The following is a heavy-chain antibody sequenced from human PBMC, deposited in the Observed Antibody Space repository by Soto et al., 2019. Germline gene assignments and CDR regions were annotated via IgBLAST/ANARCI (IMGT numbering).Heavy chain of an antibody. V-gene: IGHV3-23*01. CDR2: ISGSGGST. Sequence: SLRLSCAASGFTFSSYAMSWVRQAPGKGLEWVSAISGSGGSTYYADSVKGRFTISRDNSKNTLYLQMNSLRAEDTAVYYCANAPSTMVRGVIISTFDYWGQGTLVTVSS. CDR1: GFTFSSYA. D-gene: IGHD3-10*01. CDR3: ANAPSTMVRGVIISTFDY. J-gene: IGHJ4*02.